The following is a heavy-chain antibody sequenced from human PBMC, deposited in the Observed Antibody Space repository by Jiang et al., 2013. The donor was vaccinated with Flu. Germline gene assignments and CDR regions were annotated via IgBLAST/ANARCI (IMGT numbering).Heavy chain of an antibody. CDR1: GFTFSSYA. D-gene: IGHD3-10*01. V-gene: IGHV3-23*01. CDR3: AKPSTYYYGSGSCFDY. J-gene: IGHJ4*02. Sequence: VQLLESGGGLVQPGGSLRLSCAASGFTFSSYAMSWVRQAPGKGLEWVSAISGSGGSTYYADSVKGRFTISRDNSKNTLYLQMNSLRAEDTAVYYCAKPSTYYYGSGSCFDYWGQGTLVTVSS. CDR2: ISGSGGST.